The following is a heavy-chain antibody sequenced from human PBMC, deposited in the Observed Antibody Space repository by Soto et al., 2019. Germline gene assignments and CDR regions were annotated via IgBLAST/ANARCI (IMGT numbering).Heavy chain of an antibody. CDR2: IIPILGIA. Sequence: QVQLVQSGAEVKKPGSSVKVSCKASGGTFSSYTISWVRQAPGQGLEWMGRIIPILGIANYAQKFQGRVTITADKSTRTAYMEVRSLGTEDKGGYLCARDWGGPRDYWGQGTLVTVSS. V-gene: IGHV1-69*02. CDR3: ARDWGGPRDY. J-gene: IGHJ4*02. CDR1: GGTFSSYT. D-gene: IGHD3-16*01.